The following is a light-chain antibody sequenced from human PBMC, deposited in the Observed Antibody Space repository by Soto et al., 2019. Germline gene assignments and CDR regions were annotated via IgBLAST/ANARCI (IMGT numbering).Light chain of an antibody. CDR3: QQGGT. J-gene: IGKJ1*01. CDR1: QSVSFY. V-gene: IGKV3-11*01. Sequence: ELVLTQSPATLSLSPGERATLSCRASQSVSFYLGWYQQKPGQAPRLLIYDASKRATGIPARFSGSRSGTDFTLTISSLDSEDFAFYYCQQGGTFGQGTKLEIK. CDR2: DAS.